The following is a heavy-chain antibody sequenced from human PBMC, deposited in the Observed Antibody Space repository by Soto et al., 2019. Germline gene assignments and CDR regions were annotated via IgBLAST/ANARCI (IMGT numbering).Heavy chain of an antibody. D-gene: IGHD1-26*01. CDR3: AKDLRGTYYDFDY. CDR1: GFTFSNFA. CDR2: ISDSGGST. V-gene: IGHV3-23*01. Sequence: GGSLRLSCAASGFTFSNFAMSWVRQAPGKGLEWVSAISDSGGSTYYPDSVKGRFTISXXXXXXTXYXQXXXLRAXDTAIYYCAKDLRGTYYDFDYWGQGTLVTVPQ. J-gene: IGHJ4*02.